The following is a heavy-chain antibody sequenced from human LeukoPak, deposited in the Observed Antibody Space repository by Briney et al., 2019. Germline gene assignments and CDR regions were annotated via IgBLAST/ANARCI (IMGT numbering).Heavy chain of an antibody. V-gene: IGHV4-4*02. CDR2: IYHSGST. Sequence: SETLSLTCAVSGGSISSSNWWSWVRQPPGKGLEWIGEIYHSGSTNYNPSLKSRVTISVDKSKNQFSLKLSSVTAADTAAYYCARITYYYDSSGFDYWGQGTLVTVSS. CDR3: ARITYYYDSSGFDY. D-gene: IGHD3-22*01. J-gene: IGHJ4*02. CDR1: GGSISSSNW.